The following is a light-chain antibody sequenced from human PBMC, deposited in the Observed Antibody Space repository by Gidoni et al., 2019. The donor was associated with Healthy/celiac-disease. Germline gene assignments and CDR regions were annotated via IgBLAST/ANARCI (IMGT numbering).Light chain of an antibody. CDR2: AAS. Sequence: DIQITPSPSSLSASAGDKVTITCRASQSIISYLNWYQQKPGKAPKLLIYAASSLQSGVKPRFSGSGCETDFTLTISSLQHEDFATYYCQQSYSTPRTFGQGTKVEIK. CDR1: QSIISY. CDR3: QQSYSTPRT. J-gene: IGKJ1*01. V-gene: IGKV1-39*01.